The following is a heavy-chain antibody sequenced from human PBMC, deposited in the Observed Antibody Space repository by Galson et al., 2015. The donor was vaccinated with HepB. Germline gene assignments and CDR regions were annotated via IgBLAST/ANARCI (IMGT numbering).Heavy chain of an antibody. CDR3: AREGQLVHYYYGMDV. D-gene: IGHD6-13*01. V-gene: IGHV1-46*01. CDR2: INPSGGST. J-gene: IGHJ6*02. Sequence: SVKVSCKASGYTFTSYYMHWVRQAPGQGLEWMGIINPSGGSTSYAQKFQGRVTMTRDTSTSTVYMELSSLRSEDTAVYYCAREGQLVHYYYGMDVWGQGTTVTVSS. CDR1: GYTFTSYY.